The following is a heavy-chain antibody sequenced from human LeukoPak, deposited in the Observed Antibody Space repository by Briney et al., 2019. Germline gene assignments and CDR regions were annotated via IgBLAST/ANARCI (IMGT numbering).Heavy chain of an antibody. CDR1: GYTFTSYY. V-gene: IGHV1-46*01. CDR3: ARDEYCSGDSCYSWFDP. D-gene: IGHD2-15*01. Sequence: VASVKVSCKASGYTFTSYYMHWVRQAPGQGLEWMGIINPSGGSTSYAQKFQGRVTMTRDMSTSTVYMELSSLRSEDTAVYYCARDEYCSGDSCYSWFDPWGQGTLVTVSS. CDR2: INPSGGST. J-gene: IGHJ5*02.